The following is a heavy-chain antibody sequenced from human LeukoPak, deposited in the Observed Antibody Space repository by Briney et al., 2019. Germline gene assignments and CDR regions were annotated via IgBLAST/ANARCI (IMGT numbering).Heavy chain of an antibody. D-gene: IGHD2-2*01. CDR1: GGSFSGYY. V-gene: IGHV4-34*01. CDR3: ARELDGVVPATFDY. CDR2: INHSGST. J-gene: IGHJ4*02. Sequence: PSETLSLTCAVYGGSFSGYYWSWIRQPPGKGLEWIGEINHSGSTNYNPSLKSRVTISVDTSKNQFSLKLSSVTAADTAVYYCARELDGVVPATFDYWGQGTLVTVSS.